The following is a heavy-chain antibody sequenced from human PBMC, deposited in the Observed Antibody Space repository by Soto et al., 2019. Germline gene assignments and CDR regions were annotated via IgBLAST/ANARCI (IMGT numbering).Heavy chain of an antibody. CDR1: GSTFNNYA. CDR2: ISANGQGI. Sequence: GGSLRLSCAASGSTFNNYAMSWVRQAPGKGLEWVSAISANGQGIYYADSVKGRFIISRDSSKNTVFLHMDSLTAEDTAVYYCAKDRNYPRDQFHNWGQGTLVTVPQ. CDR3: AKDRNYPRDQFHN. J-gene: IGHJ4*02. D-gene: IGHD1-7*01. V-gene: IGHV3-23*01.